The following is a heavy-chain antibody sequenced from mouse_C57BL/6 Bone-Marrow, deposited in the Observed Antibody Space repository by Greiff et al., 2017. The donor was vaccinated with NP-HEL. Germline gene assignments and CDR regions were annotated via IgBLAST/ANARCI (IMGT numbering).Heavy chain of an antibody. D-gene: IGHD3-3*01. CDR2: IHPNSGST. CDR1: GYTFTSYW. V-gene: IGHV1-64*01. CDR3: SRLGNFVPGWYFDF. Sequence: QVQLQQPGAELVKPGASVKLSCKASGYTFTSYWMHWVKQRPGQGLEWIGMIHPNSGSTNYNEKFKSKATLTVDKSSSTAYMQLSSLTSEDSAVYYCSRLGNFVPGWYFDFWGRGTTVTVSA. J-gene: IGHJ1*03.